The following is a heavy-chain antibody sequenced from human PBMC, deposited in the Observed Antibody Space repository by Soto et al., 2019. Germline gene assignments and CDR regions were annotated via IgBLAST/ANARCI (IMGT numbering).Heavy chain of an antibody. CDR3: ARSRLRVHPNSTNGVCSYNGGRKAFDS. D-gene: IGHD2-8*01. CDR2: INHSGIT. J-gene: IGHJ3*02. CDR1: GGSFSGYY. V-gene: IGHV4-34*01. Sequence: SETLSLTCAVCGGSFSGYYCSWIRQPPWKGLEWIGEINHSGITNYNPSLKSRVTISVDTSKNQFSLKLSSVTAADTAVYYCARSRLRVHPNSTNGVCSYNGGRKAFDSCGQRTMVPV.